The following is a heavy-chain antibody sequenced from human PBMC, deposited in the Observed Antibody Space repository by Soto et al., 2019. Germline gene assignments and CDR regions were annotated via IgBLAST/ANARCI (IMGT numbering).Heavy chain of an antibody. CDR3: ARDLLGITMVRGVANYYYYGMDV. CDR2: IWYDGSNK. Sequence: GGSLRLSCAASGFTFSSYGMHWVRQAPGKGLEWVAVIWYDGSNKYYADSVKGRFTISRDNSKNTLYLQMNSLRAEDTAVYYCARDLLGITMVRGVANYYYYGMDVGGKGPRVPAPS. D-gene: IGHD3-10*01. CDR1: GFTFSSYG. J-gene: IGHJ6*04. V-gene: IGHV3-33*01.